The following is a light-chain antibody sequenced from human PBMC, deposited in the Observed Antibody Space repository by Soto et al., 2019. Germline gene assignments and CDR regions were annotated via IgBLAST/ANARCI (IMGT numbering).Light chain of an antibody. Sequence: EIVMTQSPATLSLSPGERATLSCRASQSISSNYAWYQQKPGQAPRLLIYGASTRATGIPARFSGSGSGTEFTLTISRLQSEDFAVYYCQQYGSSPYTFGQGTKLEIK. J-gene: IGKJ2*01. CDR1: QSISSN. CDR3: QQYGSSPYT. V-gene: IGKV3-15*01. CDR2: GAS.